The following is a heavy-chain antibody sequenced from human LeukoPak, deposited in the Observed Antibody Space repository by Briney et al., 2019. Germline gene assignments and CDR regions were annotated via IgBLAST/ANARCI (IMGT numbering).Heavy chain of an antibody. D-gene: IGHD6-13*01. CDR2: TWYDGSNK. Sequence: GGSLRLSCAASGLTFSSYGMHWVRQAPGKGLEWVAVTWYDGSNKYYADSVKGRFTISRDNSKNTLYLQMNSLRAEDTAVYYCARGPPDSSIHWFDPWGQGTLVTVSS. V-gene: IGHV3-33*08. J-gene: IGHJ5*02. CDR1: GLTFSSYG. CDR3: ARGPPDSSIHWFDP.